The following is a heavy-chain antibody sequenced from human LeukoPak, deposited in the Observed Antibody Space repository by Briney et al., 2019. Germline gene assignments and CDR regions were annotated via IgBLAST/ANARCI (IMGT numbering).Heavy chain of an antibody. Sequence: GGSLRLSCAASGFSFNNYDMNWVRQAPGKGLEWVSVISANGDDTKYADSVKGRFTSSRDNSKNTLYLQMNSLRAEDTAVYYCAKDAGDFDYSNYVWFDPWGQGTLVTVSS. CDR3: AKDAGDFDYSNYVWFDP. J-gene: IGHJ5*02. CDR2: ISANGDDT. CDR1: GFSFNNYD. D-gene: IGHD4-11*01. V-gene: IGHV3-23*01.